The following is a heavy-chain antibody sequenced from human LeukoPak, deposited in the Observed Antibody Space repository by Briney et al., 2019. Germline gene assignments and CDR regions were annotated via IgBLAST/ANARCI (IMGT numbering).Heavy chain of an antibody. D-gene: IGHD3-3*01. J-gene: IGHJ4*02. CDR1: GYTFTSYD. Sequence: ASVKVSCKASGYTFTSYDINWVRQATGQGLEWMGWMNPNSGNTGYAQKFQGRVTITRNTSISTAYMELSSLRSEDTAVYYCARGGYYDFWSGYYTGAGMDYWGQGTLVTVSS. CDR3: ARGGYYDFWSGYYTGAGMDY. CDR2: MNPNSGNT. V-gene: IGHV1-8*03.